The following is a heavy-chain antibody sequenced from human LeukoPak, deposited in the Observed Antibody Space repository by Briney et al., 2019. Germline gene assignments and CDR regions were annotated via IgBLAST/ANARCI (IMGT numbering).Heavy chain of an antibody. Sequence: GGSLRLSCAASGFTFSSYAMSWVRQAPGKGLEWVSAISGSGGSTYYADSVKGRFSISRDNSKSTLYLQMNSLRAEDTAVYYCAKTFTGASSYFDYWGQGTLVTVSS. CDR3: AKTFTGASSYFDY. J-gene: IGHJ4*02. D-gene: IGHD1-26*01. CDR1: GFTFSSYA. CDR2: ISGSGGST. V-gene: IGHV3-23*01.